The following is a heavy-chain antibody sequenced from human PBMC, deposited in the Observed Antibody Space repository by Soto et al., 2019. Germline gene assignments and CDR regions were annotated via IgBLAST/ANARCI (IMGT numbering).Heavy chain of an antibody. J-gene: IGHJ4*02. Sequence: QVQLVQSGAEVKKPGASVKVSCKASGYSFTSHAMHWVRQAPGQRLEWMGWINAGNGNTKYSQKFQGRVTITRDTSASTAYTELSSLRSEDTAVYYCLGYCSGGSCYSRGYWGQGTLVTVSS. V-gene: IGHV1-3*01. CDR3: LGYCSGGSCYSRGY. D-gene: IGHD2-15*01. CDR1: GYSFTSHA. CDR2: INAGNGNT.